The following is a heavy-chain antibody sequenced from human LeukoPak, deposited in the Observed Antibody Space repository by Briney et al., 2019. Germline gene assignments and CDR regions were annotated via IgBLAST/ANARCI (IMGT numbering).Heavy chain of an antibody. CDR3: AREPTYSSSWYTSCDY. V-gene: IGHV3-7*01. CDR2: IKQDGSEK. D-gene: IGHD6-13*01. J-gene: IGHJ4*02. Sequence: GGSLRLSCAASQFTFTKYWMTWVRQAPGKGPEWVASIKQDGSEKSYVDSVKGRFTISRDNAKNSLYLQMNSLRAEDTAVSYFAREPTYSSSWYTSCDYWAQGTLVTVSS. CDR1: QFTFTKYW.